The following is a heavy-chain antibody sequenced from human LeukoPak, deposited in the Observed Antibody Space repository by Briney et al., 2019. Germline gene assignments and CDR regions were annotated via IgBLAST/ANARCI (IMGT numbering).Heavy chain of an antibody. CDR3: TTAPGPQRFFDWNYYYYGMDV. J-gene: IGHJ6*02. Sequence: GGSLRISSAASGFTFANAWMNWVRQAPGKGLEWVGRIKSKTDGGTTDYAAPVQGRFTISRDDSIHTLYLQMNSLKTEDTAVYYCTTAPGPQRFFDWNYYYYGMDVWGQGTTVTVSS. D-gene: IGHD3-9*01. V-gene: IGHV3-15*01. CDR1: GFTFANAW. CDR2: IKSKTDGGTT.